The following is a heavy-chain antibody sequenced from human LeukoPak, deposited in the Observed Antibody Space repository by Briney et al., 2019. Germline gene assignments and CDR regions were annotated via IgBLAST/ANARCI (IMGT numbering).Heavy chain of an antibody. Sequence: SETLSLTCTVSGGSISSYYWSWLRQPPGKGLEWIGYIYYSGRTNYNPSLTSRFTLSVDTSKNQFSLNLSSVTAADTAVYYCARGGGYSGYDFGYWGQGTLVTVSP. CDR1: GGSISSYY. D-gene: IGHD5-12*01. V-gene: IGHV4-59*01. J-gene: IGHJ4*02. CDR2: IYYSGRT. CDR3: ARGGGYSGYDFGY.